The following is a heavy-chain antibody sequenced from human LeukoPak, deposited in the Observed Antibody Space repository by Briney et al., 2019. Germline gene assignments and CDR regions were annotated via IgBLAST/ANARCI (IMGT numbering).Heavy chain of an antibody. CDR2: IKQDGSEK. CDR3: ARVIAVARGWYFDP. V-gene: IGHV3-7*01. Sequence: GGSLRLSCAASGFTFSSYWMSWVRQAPGKGLEWVANIKQDGSEKYYVDSVKGRFTISRDNAKNSLYLQMISPRAEDTAVYYCARVIAVARGWYFDPWGQGTLVTVSS. D-gene: IGHD6-13*01. CDR1: GFTFSSYW. J-gene: IGHJ5*02.